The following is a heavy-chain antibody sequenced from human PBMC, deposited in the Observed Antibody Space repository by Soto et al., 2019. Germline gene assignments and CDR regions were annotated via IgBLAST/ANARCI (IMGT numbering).Heavy chain of an antibody. CDR1: GFIFRNYL. V-gene: IGHV3-7*01. CDR3: AREKRANGYFDY. Sequence: GGSLRLSCAASGFIFRNYLMSWVRQAPGRGLEWVANIKEDGSERYYVDSVNGRFTISRDNAKNSLYLEMTRPRADDTAIYYCAREKRANGYFDYWGQGTRVTVSS. CDR2: IKEDGSER. J-gene: IGHJ4*02. D-gene: IGHD6-25*01.